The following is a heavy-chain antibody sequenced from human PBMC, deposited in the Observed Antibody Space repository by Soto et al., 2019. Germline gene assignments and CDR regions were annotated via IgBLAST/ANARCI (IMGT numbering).Heavy chain of an antibody. CDR2: IRSKANSYAT. D-gene: IGHD3-3*01. V-gene: IGHV3-73*01. CDR1: GFTFSGSA. J-gene: IGHJ4*02. CDR3: TSPIPDFWSGPAFDY. Sequence: EVQLVESGGGLVQPGGSLKLSCAASGFTFSGSAMHWVHQASGKGLEWVGRIRSKANSYATAYAASVKGRFTISRDDSKNTAYLQMNSLKTEDTAVYYCTSPIPDFWSGPAFDYWGQGTLVTVSS.